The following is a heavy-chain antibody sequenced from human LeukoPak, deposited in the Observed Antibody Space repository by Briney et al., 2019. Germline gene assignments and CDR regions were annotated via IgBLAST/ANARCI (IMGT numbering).Heavy chain of an antibody. J-gene: IGHJ3*02. V-gene: IGHV4-59*01. D-gene: IGHD6-13*01. Sequence: SETLSLTCTVSGGSISSYYWSWIRQPPGKGLEWIGYIHYSGSTNYNPSLKSRVTISVDTSKNQFSLKLSSVTAADTAVYYCAGRIAAAGTGAFDIGGQGTMVTVSS. CDR3: AGRIAAAGTGAFDI. CDR2: IHYSGST. CDR1: GGSISSYY.